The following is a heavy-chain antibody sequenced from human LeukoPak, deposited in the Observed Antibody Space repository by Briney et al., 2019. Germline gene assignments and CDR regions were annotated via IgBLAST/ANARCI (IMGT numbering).Heavy chain of an antibody. V-gene: IGHV3-64*01. CDR3: ARAYYESSAYRHAVYFDY. CDR1: GFTFSSYA. J-gene: IGHJ4*02. CDR2: FSSNGGST. Sequence: GGSLRLSCAASGFTFSSYAMHWVRQAPGKGLEYVSAFSSNGGSTYYANSVKGRFTISRDNSKNTLYLQMGSLRAEDMAVYYCARAYYESSAYRHAVYFDYWGQGTLVTVSS. D-gene: IGHD3-22*01.